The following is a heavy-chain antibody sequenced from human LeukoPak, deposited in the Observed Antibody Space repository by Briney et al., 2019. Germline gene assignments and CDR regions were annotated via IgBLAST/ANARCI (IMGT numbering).Heavy chain of an antibody. CDR2: IYGGGDT. J-gene: IGHJ4*02. CDR1: GFTVTDNY. V-gene: IGHV3-53*01. CDR3: AKENGSYYGGADY. Sequence: GGSLRLSCAASGFTVTDNYMNWARQSSGKGLEWVSVIYGGGDTNYADSVKGRFIISRDTSKNTVYLQMNSLGADDTAVYYCAKENGSYYGGADYWGQGTLVTVSS. D-gene: IGHD1-26*01.